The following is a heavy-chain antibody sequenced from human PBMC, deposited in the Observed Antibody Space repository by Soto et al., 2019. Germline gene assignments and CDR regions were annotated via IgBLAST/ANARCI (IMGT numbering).Heavy chain of an antibody. CDR1: GGTFSSYA. V-gene: IGHV1-69*13. Sequence: SVKVSCKASGGTFSSYAISWVRQAPGQGLEWMGGIIPIFGTANYAQKFQGRVTITADESTSTAYMELSSLRSEDTAVYYCARALQYFEWLTPARAWFDPWGKGTLVTVSS. CDR3: ARALQYFEWLTPARAWFDP. CDR2: IIPIFGTA. D-gene: IGHD3-9*01. J-gene: IGHJ5*02.